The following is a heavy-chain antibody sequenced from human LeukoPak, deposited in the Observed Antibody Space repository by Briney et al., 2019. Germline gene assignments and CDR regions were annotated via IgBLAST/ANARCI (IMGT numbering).Heavy chain of an antibody. CDR1: GVSISIYY. J-gene: IGHJ6*02. V-gene: IGHV4-59*01. CDR2: IYYSGST. CDR3: ARDVGMDV. Sequence: SETLSLTCTVSGVSISIYYWSWIRQPPGKGLEWIGYIYYSGSTNYNPSLKSRVTISVDTSKNQFSLKLSSVTAADTAVYYSARDVGMDVWGQGTTVTVSS.